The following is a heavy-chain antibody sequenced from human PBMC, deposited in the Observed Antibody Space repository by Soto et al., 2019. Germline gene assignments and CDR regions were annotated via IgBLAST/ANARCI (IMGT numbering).Heavy chain of an antibody. CDR1: GGSISSYY. J-gene: IGHJ5*02. CDR3: AREVQYWFDP. CDR2: IYESGTT. V-gene: IGHV4-59*01. D-gene: IGHD1-1*01. Sequence: ASETLSLTCSVSGGSISSYYWSWIRQPPGKGLEWIGYIYESGTTTYNPSLKSRLTISIDTSRNQFSLRLSSVTAADTAVYYCAREVQYWFDPWGQGALVTVSS.